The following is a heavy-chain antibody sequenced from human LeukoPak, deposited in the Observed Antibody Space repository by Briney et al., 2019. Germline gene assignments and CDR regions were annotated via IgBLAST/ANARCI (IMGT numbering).Heavy chain of an antibody. CDR3: ARTLYPWNFDY. CDR2: INHSGST. V-gene: IGHV4-34*01. Sequence: PSETLSLTCAVYGGSFSGYYWSWIRQPPGKGLEWIGEINHSGSTNYNPSLKSRVTIPVDTSKNQFSLKLTSVTAADTAVYYCARTLYPWNFDYWGQGTLVTVSS. D-gene: IGHD1-1*01. J-gene: IGHJ4*02. CDR1: GGSFSGYY.